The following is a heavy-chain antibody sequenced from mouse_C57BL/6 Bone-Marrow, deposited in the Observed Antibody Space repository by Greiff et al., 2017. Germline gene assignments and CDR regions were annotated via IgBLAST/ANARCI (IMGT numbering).Heavy chain of an antibody. CDR1: GYTFTTYP. CDR2: FHPYNDDT. J-gene: IGHJ2*01. V-gene: IGHV1-47*01. CDR3: ARGGNYGGYYFDH. D-gene: IGHD2-1*01. Sequence: LQESGAELVKPGASVTMSCKASGYTFTTYPIEWMKQNHRKSLVWIGNFHPYNDDTKYNEKFKGKATLTVEKSSSTVYLELSRLTSDDSAVYYCARGGNYGGYYFDHWGQGTTRTVSS.